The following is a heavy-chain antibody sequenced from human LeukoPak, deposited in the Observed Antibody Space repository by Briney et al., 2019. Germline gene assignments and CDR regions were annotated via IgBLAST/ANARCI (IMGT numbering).Heavy chain of an antibody. CDR1: GFTFSRYS. J-gene: IGHJ4*02. CDR3: VRAYTNGDYLDY. D-gene: IGHD4-17*01. V-gene: IGHV3-21*01. CDR2: ISDSSRHI. Sequence: GGSLRLSCAASGFTFSRYSVNWVRQAPGKGLEWVSCISDSSRHIYYADPVKGRFTISRDNAKSSAALQVNSLRVDDTAVYYCVRAYTNGDYLDYWGQGTLVTVSS.